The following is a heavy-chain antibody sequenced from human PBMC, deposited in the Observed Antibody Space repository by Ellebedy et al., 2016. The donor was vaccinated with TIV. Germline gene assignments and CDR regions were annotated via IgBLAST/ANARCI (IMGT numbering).Heavy chain of an antibody. CDR3: ARDRYIFGPNPPDS. J-gene: IGHJ5*01. V-gene: IGHV3-30*03. Sequence: GGSLRLSCTASGFTFTEHAIHWVRQAPGKGLEWVADISYDGIYKYYADSLKGRFTISRDNSKSTVYLQANSLRPEDTAVYYCARDRYIFGPNPPDSWGQGTLVTVSS. D-gene: IGHD3-9*01. CDR1: GFTFTEHA. CDR2: ISYDGIYK.